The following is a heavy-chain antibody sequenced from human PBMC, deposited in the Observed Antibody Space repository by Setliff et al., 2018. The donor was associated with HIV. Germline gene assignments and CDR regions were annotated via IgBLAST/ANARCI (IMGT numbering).Heavy chain of an antibody. CDR2: ISAYSGNR. D-gene: IGHD4-17*01. V-gene: IGHV1-18*01. Sequence: ASVKVSCKASGYTLSDYGMTWVRRAPGQGLEWMAWISAYSGNRKFAQKFQGRVTVTRGTSTSTAYMELTSLRSDDTAVYYCARTMDYGDYEPLDYWGQGTLVTVSS. CDR1: GYTLSDYG. CDR3: ARTMDYGDYEPLDY. J-gene: IGHJ4*02.